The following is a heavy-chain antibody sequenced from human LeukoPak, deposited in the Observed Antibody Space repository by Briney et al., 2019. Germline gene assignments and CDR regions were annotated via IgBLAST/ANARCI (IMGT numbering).Heavy chain of an antibody. V-gene: IGHV3-7*01. CDR1: GFTFSSYA. J-gene: IGHJ6*03. CDR2: IKQDGSEK. D-gene: IGHD6-13*01. Sequence: GGSLRLSCAASGFTFSSYAMSWVRQAPGKGLEWVANIKQDGSEKYYVDSVKGRFTISRDNAKNSLYLQMNSLRAEDTAVYYCARDSSSWLYYYYYMDVWGKGTTVTVSS. CDR3: ARDSSSWLYYYYYMDV.